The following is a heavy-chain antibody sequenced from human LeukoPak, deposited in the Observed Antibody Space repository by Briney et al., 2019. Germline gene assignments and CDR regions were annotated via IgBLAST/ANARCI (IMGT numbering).Heavy chain of an antibody. CDR2: IKGDGSEK. V-gene: IGHV3-7*05. CDR3: ARDWIGATGKGIDY. Sequence: GGSLRLSCAASGFTFSNYWMSWVRQAPGKGLEWVANIKGDGSEKDYVDSVKGRFTISRDNTKSSLYLQMNSLRAEDTAVYYCARDWIGATGKGIDYWGQGALVTVSS. D-gene: IGHD6-13*01. J-gene: IGHJ4*02. CDR1: GFTFSNYW.